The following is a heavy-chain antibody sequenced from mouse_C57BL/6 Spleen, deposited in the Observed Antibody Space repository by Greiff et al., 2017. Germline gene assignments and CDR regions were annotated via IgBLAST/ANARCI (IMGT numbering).Heavy chain of an antibody. CDR1: GYTFTNYY. D-gene: IGHD4-1*01. Sequence: VQLQQSGPELVKPGASVKLSCKASGYTFTNYYMHWVKQSHRKSLEWIGYINPYNGGTSYNQKFKGKATLTVNKSSSTAYMELRSLTSEESSVYYSANSLDWGYAMDYWGKGTSVTVSS. J-gene: IGHJ4*01. V-gene: IGHV1-22*01. CDR3: ANSLDWGYAMDY. CDR2: INPYNGGT.